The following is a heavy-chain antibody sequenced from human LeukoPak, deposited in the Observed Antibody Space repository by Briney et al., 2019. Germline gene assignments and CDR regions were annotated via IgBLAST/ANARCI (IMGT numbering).Heavy chain of an antibody. V-gene: IGHV4-61*02. Sequence: SETLSLTCTVSGGSISSGDYYWTWIRQPAGNGLEWIGRIHTSGSTNYKPSLQSRVTLAIDTSKNQFSLKLSSVTAADTAVYYCARVWNRGWLDPWGQGTLVTVSS. J-gene: IGHJ5*02. CDR1: GGSISSGDYY. D-gene: IGHD7-27*01. CDR3: ARVWNRGWLDP. CDR2: IHTSGST.